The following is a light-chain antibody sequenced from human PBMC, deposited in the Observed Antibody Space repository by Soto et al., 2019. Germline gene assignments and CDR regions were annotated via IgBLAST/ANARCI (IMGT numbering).Light chain of an antibody. Sequence: EIVMTQSPATLSVSPGERATLSCRASQSVSSNLAWYQQKPGQAPRLLIYGASTRATGIPARFSGSGSGTELTLTISSLQSEDFAVYYCQQYNNWPPRAFGQGDQGGYQ. J-gene: IGKJ1*01. V-gene: IGKV3-15*01. CDR2: GAS. CDR3: QQYNNWPPRA. CDR1: QSVSSN.